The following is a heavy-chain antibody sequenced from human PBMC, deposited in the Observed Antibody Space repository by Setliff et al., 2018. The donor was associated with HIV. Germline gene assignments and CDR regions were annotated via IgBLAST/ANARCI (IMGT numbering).Heavy chain of an antibody. CDR3: ARADSRGGGCMDV. Sequence: PGGSLRLSCAASEFTLSGYSMSWVRQVPGKGLEWVSAIDPSGSSYIYYADSVKGRFTISRDNAKNSLYLQMNSLRAEDTAVYYCARADSRGGGCMDVWGKGTTVTVSS. CDR1: EFTLSGYS. D-gene: IGHD3-22*01. J-gene: IGHJ6*03. CDR2: IDPSGSSYI. V-gene: IGHV3-21*01.